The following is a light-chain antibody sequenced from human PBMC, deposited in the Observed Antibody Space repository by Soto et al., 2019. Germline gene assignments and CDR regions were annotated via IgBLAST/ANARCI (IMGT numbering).Light chain of an antibody. CDR2: KDT. V-gene: IGLV3-25*02. CDR3: QSADSSATFHV. Sequence: SYDLTQPPSVSVSPGQTARITCSGDALPKQYVYWYQQEPGQAPVMIIYKDTQRPSGIPERFSGSNSGTTVTLTISGVQAEDEADYYCQSADSSATFHVFGTGTKVTVL. CDR1: ALPKQY. J-gene: IGLJ1*01.